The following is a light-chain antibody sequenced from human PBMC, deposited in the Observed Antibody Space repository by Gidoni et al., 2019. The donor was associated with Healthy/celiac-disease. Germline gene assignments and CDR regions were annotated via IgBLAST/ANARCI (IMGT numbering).Light chain of an antibody. CDR3: QQRSNWTPFT. J-gene: IGKJ5*01. Sequence: DIVFTQSPATLSLSQVERATLSCRASQSVSSYLAWYQQKPGQAPRLLIYDASNRSTGIPARFSGSGSGTDFTLTISSLEPEDFAVYYCQQRSNWTPFTFGQXTRLEIK. CDR2: DAS. V-gene: IGKV3-11*01. CDR1: QSVSSY.